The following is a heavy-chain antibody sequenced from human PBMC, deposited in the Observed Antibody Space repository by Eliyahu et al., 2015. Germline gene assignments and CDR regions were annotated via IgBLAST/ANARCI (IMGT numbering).Heavy chain of an antibody. D-gene: IGHD2-2*01. V-gene: IGHV3-9*01. CDR3: AKDTVRYYYYGMDV. Sequence: EVQLVESGGGLVQPGRSLRRSCAASGXXFEXXAMHWVRRAPGKGLEWVASISWNSRSIGYADSVKGRFTISRDNAKNSLYLQMNSLRAEDTALYYCAKDTVRYYYYGMDVWGQGTTVTVSS. J-gene: IGHJ6*02. CDR2: ISWNSRSI. CDR1: GXXFEXXA.